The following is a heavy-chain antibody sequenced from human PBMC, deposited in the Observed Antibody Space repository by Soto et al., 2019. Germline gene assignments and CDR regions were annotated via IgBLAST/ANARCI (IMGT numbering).Heavy chain of an antibody. V-gene: IGHV3-11*06. CDR2: ISPGSRYP. Sequence: LRLSFSGSGFAFGYSYLSWIRQAPGKGLEWLSYISPGSRYPAYADSVKGRFTISRDNAKRSLYLQMMSLTAEDTAIYYCVRGGGGGLFDPWGQGTMVTVSS. D-gene: IGHD2-15*01. CDR1: GFAFGYSY. J-gene: IGHJ5*02. CDR3: VRGGGGGLFDP.